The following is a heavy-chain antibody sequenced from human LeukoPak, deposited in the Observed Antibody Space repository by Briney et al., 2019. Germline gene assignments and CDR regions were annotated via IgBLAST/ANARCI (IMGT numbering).Heavy chain of an antibody. V-gene: IGHV1-2*04. CDR1: GYTFTGYY. CDR2: INPNSGGT. Sequence: ASVKVSCKASGYTFTGYYMHWVRQAPGQGLEWMGWINPNSGGTNYAQKFQGWVTMTRDTSISTAYMELSGLRSDDTAVYYCARAPAEVYGSGSYYYFDYWGQGTLVTVSS. D-gene: IGHD3-10*01. J-gene: IGHJ4*02. CDR3: ARAPAEVYGSGSYYYFDY.